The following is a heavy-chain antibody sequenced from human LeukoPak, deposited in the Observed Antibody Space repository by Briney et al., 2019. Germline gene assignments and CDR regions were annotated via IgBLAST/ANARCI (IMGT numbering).Heavy chain of an antibody. CDR3: ARDQYSYAHAAH. D-gene: IGHD5-18*01. Sequence: GGSLRLSCAASGFTVSSSYMTWVRQAPGKGLEWVSVINSGGSTYYADSVEARFTISRDNSKNTLYLQMNSLRAEDTAVYYCARDQYSYAHAAHWGQGTLVTVSS. CDR2: INSGGST. CDR1: GFTVSSSY. J-gene: IGHJ4*02. V-gene: IGHV3-66*01.